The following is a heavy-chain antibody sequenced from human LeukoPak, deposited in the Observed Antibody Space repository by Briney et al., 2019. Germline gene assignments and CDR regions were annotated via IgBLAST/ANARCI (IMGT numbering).Heavy chain of an antibody. CDR2: ISGSGGST. D-gene: IGHD3-10*01. J-gene: IGHJ5*02. V-gene: IGHV3-23*01. Sequence: GGSLRLSCAASGFTFSSYAMSWVRQAPGKGLEWVSAISGSGGSTYYADSVKGRFTISRDNAKNSLYLQMNSLRAEDTAVYYCARAPRRGSNWFDPWGQGTLVTVSS. CDR1: GFTFSSYA. CDR3: ARAPRRGSNWFDP.